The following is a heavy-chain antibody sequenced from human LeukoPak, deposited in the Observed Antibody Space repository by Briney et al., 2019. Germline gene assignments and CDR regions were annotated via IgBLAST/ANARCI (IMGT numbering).Heavy chain of an antibody. CDR1: GFTFSSYS. D-gene: IGHD3-16*01. CDR3: AKDPGGVTSRYYYYYGMDV. J-gene: IGHJ6*02. CDR2: ISSSSSYI. Sequence: GGSLRLSCAASGFTFSSYSMNWVRQAPGKGLEWVSSISSSSSYIYYADSVKGRFTISRDNAKNSLYLQMNSLRAEDTAVYYCAKDPGGVTSRYYYYYGMDVWGQGTTVTVSS. V-gene: IGHV3-21*04.